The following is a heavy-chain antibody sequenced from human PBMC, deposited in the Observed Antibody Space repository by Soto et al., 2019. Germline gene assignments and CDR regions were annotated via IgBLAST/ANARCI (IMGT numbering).Heavy chain of an antibody. D-gene: IGHD1-7*01. Sequence: PGGSLRLSCAASVFTFSNAWMSWVRQAPGKGLEWVGRIKSKTDGGTTDYAAPVKGRFTISRDDSKNTLYLQMNSLKTEDTAVYYCTTLTGTTSSAKNWYFDLWGRGTLVTSPQ. CDR3: TTLTGTTSSAKNWYFDL. CDR1: VFTFSNAW. V-gene: IGHV3-15*01. J-gene: IGHJ2*01. CDR2: IKSKTDGGTT.